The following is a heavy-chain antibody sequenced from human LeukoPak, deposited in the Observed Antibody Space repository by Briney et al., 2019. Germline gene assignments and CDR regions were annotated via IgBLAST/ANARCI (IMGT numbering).Heavy chain of an antibody. J-gene: IGHJ4*02. Sequence: PGGSLRLSCAASGFTLSSYWMHWVRQAPGKGLEWVSAISGSGGSTYYADSVKGRFTISRDNSKNTLYLQMNSLRAEDTAVYYCAKAAYESGEIGYWGQGTLVTVSS. CDR2: ISGSGGST. CDR1: GFTLSSYW. CDR3: AKAAYESGEIGY. V-gene: IGHV3-23*01. D-gene: IGHD3-22*01.